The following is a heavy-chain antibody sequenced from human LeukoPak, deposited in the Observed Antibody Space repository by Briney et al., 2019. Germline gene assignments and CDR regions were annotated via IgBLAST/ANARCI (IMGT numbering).Heavy chain of an antibody. CDR1: GFIFSTYN. CDR3: VTYFTSSRDFDY. Sequence: GGSLRLSCATSGFIFSTYNMHWVRQAPGKGLEWPSYISGTSTTVYYADSVKGRFTISRDNAKNELYLQMNSLRAEDTAVYYCVTYFTSSRDFDYWGQGTLVTVSS. V-gene: IGHV3-48*04. D-gene: IGHD3-9*01. CDR2: ISGTSTTV. J-gene: IGHJ4*02.